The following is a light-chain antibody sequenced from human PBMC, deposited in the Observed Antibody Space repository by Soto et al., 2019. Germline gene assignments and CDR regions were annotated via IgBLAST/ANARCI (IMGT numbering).Light chain of an antibody. CDR2: DAS. J-gene: IGKJ4*01. V-gene: IGKV3-20*01. CDR3: QQFSSYPLT. CDR1: QTVRNNY. Sequence: EFVFTQFPGTLSLSPGERATLSCLSSQTVRNNYLAWYQQKPGQAPRLLIYDASSRATGIPDKFSGGGSGTDFALTISRLEPEDFAVYYCQQFSSYPLTFGGGTKVDIK.